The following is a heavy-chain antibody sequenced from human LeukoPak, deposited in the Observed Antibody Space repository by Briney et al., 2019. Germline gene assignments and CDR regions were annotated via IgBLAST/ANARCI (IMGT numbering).Heavy chain of an antibody. CDR1: GGSISGHF. CDR3: ARQAQCSGAPCNPFDF. D-gene: IGHD2-15*01. V-gene: IGHV4-59*08. J-gene: IGHJ4*02. CDR2: IYYSGST. Sequence: PSETLSLTCSVSGGSISGHFWTWIRQPPGKGLEWIGYIYYSGSTSYSPSLKGRVTFSVDSSKNQFSLKVASVTAADTAVYYCARQAQCSGAPCNPFDFWGQGTLVTVSS.